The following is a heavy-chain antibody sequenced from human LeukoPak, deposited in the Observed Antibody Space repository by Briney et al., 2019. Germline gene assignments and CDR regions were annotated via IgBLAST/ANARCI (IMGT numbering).Heavy chain of an antibody. Sequence: ASVKVSCKASGYTFTDYYKHWVRQAPGQGPEWMGRINPNSGGTNYAQKFQGRVTMTRDTSISTAYMELSRPRSDDTAVYYCVRAGGGLHFDYWGQGTLVTVSS. D-gene: IGHD3-16*01. CDR1: GYTFTDYY. CDR2: INPNSGGT. J-gene: IGHJ4*02. V-gene: IGHV1-2*02. CDR3: VRAGGGLHFDY.